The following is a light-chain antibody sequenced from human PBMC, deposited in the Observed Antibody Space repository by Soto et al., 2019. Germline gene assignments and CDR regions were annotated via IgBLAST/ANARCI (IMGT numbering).Light chain of an antibody. Sequence: IVMTQSPGTLSLSPGERATLSCRASQSVRSNLAWYQQKPGQAPRLXIYGASTRETGIPARFSGSGSGTEFTLTISSLEPEDFAVYYCQQRSNWTPAFGQGTRLEIK. CDR3: QQRSNWTPA. V-gene: IGKV3-11*01. CDR1: QSVRSN. CDR2: GAS. J-gene: IGKJ5*01.